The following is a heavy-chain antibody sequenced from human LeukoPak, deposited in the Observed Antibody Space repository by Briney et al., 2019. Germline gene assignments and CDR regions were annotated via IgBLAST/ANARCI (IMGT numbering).Heavy chain of an antibody. Sequence: PGGSLRLSCAASEDTYRTHWMHRVRQVPGKGLVWVSHIKSDGSGTEYADSVKGRFTISRDNAKNTLYMQMNSLRAEDTAVYYCTSGAYYNDYWGQGTLVTVSS. CDR2: IKSDGSGT. CDR1: EDTYRTHW. CDR3: TSGAYYNDY. V-gene: IGHV3-74*03. J-gene: IGHJ4*02. D-gene: IGHD3-22*01.